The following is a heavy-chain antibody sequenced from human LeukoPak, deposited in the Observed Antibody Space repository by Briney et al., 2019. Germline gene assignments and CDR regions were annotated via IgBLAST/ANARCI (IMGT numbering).Heavy chain of an antibody. J-gene: IGHJ5*02. D-gene: IGHD3-9*01. CDR1: GYTFTGYY. Sequence: ASVKVSCTASGYTFTGYYMHWVRQAPGQGLEWMGWINPNSGGTNYAQKFQGRVTMTRDTSISTAYMELSRLRSDDTAVYYCARVTDILTGYYDPWGQGTLVTVSS. V-gene: IGHV1-2*02. CDR3: ARVTDILTGYYDP. CDR2: INPNSGGT.